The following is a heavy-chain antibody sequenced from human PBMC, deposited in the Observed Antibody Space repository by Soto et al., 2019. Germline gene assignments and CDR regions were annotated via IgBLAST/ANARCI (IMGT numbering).Heavy chain of an antibody. J-gene: IGHJ4*02. D-gene: IGHD3-22*01. CDR3: ARQTYYYDSSGEPPGFGY. CDR1: GYTFTSYY. CDR2: INPSGGST. V-gene: IGHV1-46*01. Sequence: ASVKVSCKASGYTFTSYYMHWVRQAPGQGLEWMGIINPSGGSTSYAQKFQGRVTMTRDTSTSTVYMELSSLRSEDTAVYYCARQTYYYDSSGEPPGFGYWGQGTLVTAPQ.